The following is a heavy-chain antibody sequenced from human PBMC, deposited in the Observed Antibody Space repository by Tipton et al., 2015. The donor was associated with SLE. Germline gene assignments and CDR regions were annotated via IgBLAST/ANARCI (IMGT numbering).Heavy chain of an antibody. CDR1: RFTFRSYA. Sequence: GSLRLSCVASRFTFRSYAINWVRQTPGKGLEWVSGISGSGLSTYYADSVKGRFTISRDNSKEIVYLQMNSLRAEDTAVYYCAREGQWELRGLDAFDIWGQGTMVTVSS. CDR2: ISGSGLST. D-gene: IGHD1-26*01. V-gene: IGHV3-23*01. J-gene: IGHJ3*02. CDR3: AREGQWELRGLDAFDI.